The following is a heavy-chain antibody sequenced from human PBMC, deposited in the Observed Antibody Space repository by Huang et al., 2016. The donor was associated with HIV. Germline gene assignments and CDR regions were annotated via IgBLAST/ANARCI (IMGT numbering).Heavy chain of an antibody. J-gene: IGHJ5*02. V-gene: IGHV4-59*01. CDR3: ARSHSIHWGFNWFDP. CDR1: GGSISSYY. Sequence: QVQLQESGPGLVKPSETLSLTCTVSGGSISSYYWGWIRQPPGKGLEWIGYMYYSGSTNYNPSLKSRVTISVDTPKNQFSLKLSSVTAADTAVYYCARSHSIHWGFNWFDPWGQGTLVTVSS. D-gene: IGHD7-27*01. CDR2: MYYSGST.